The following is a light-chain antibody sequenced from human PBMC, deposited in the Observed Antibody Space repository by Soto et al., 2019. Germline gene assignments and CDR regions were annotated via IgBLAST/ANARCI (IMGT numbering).Light chain of an antibody. V-gene: IGKV3-20*01. J-gene: IGKJ3*01. CDR1: QSVSSSY. CDR2: GAS. CDR3: QQYGSSPLT. Sequence: IVLTQSPGTLSLSPGERATLSCRASQSVSSSYLAWYQQKPGQAPRLLIYGASSRATGIPDRFSGSGSGTDFTLTISRLEPEDFAVYYCQQYGSSPLTFGPGTKVEI.